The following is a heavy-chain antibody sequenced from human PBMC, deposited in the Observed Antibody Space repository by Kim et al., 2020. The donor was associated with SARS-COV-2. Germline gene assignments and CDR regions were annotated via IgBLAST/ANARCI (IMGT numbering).Heavy chain of an antibody. Sequence: TYYADAVKGRFTISRDKSKTTLYLQMNSLRAEDTDVYYCAKDLEGSGRDVWGQGTTVTVSS. V-gene: IGHV3-23*01. CDR2: T. D-gene: IGHD3-10*01. J-gene: IGHJ6*02. CDR3: AKDLEGSGRDV.